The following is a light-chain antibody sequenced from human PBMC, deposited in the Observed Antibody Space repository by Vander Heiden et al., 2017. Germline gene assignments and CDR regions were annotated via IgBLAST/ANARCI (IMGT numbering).Light chain of an antibody. CDR1: QSVSSH. V-gene: IGKV3-15*01. CDR2: GAS. Sequence: EIVMTQSPATLSVSPGERATLSCRDSQSVSSHLAWYQQKPGQAPRLIIYGASTSDNGSPDRFSGRGSETEFTLTSSRRQYEDFAVYYWQQYNNLWTFGQGTKVEIK. CDR3: QQYNNLWT. J-gene: IGKJ1*01.